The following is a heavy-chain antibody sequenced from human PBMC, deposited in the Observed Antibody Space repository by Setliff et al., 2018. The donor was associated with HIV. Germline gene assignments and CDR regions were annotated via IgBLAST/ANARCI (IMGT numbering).Heavy chain of an antibody. V-gene: IGHV1-2*02. CDR3: ARDYYASSGYILFPGLPDY. CDR1: GYTFTGYY. D-gene: IGHD3-22*01. Sequence: GASVKVSCKASGYTFTGYYMHWVRQAPGQGLEWMGWINPNNGGTNYAQKFQGRVTMTRDTSISTAYMELSRLRSDDTAVYYCARDYYASSGYILFPGLPDYWGQGTLVTVSS. CDR2: INPNNGGT. J-gene: IGHJ4*02.